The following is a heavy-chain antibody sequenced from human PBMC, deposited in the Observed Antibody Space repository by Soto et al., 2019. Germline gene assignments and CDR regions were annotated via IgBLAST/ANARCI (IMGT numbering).Heavy chain of an antibody. J-gene: IGHJ5*02. CDR3: ARALYCSSITCYAGPWFAP. Sequence: PSETLSLTCSVSGGSISSGPYYWTWIRQHPGKGLEWIGYIYYSGTTYYNPSLNSRVTISVDTSKNQFSLKLSSVTAADTAVYYCARALYCSSITCYAGPWFAPWGRGTLVIVSS. V-gene: IGHV4-31*03. CDR1: GGSISSGPYY. D-gene: IGHD2-2*01. CDR2: IYYSGTT.